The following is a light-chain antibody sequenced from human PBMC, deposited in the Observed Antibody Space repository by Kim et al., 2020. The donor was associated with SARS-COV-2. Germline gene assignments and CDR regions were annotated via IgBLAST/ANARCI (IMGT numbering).Light chain of an antibody. CDR1: QNLGNA. J-gene: IGKJ2*01. CDR3: QQYKDWPYT. CDR2: GAS. Sequence: SWSPREKVTLPCKASQNLGNALAWSQQKPGQPPRNLIYGASTRASGVPARFSGSGTGTEFTLTISSLQSEDVAVYFCQQYKDWPYTFGQGTKLEI. V-gene: IGKV3-15*01.